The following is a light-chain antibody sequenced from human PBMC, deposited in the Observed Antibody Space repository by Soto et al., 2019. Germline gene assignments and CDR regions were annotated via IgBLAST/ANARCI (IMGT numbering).Light chain of an antibody. Sequence: QSVLTQPPSASGTPGQRVTVSCSGSSPNVGSNTINWYQQLPGKAPRLLIYSNDQRPSGVPDRFSGSKSGTSASLAISGLQSEDEGDYYCAAWDDSLIGYVFGAGTKVTVL. CDR3: AAWDDSLIGYV. V-gene: IGLV1-44*01. CDR2: SND. J-gene: IGLJ1*01. CDR1: SPNVGSNT.